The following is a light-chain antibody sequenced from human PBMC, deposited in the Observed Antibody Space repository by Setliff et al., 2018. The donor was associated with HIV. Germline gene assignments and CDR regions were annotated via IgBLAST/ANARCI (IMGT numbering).Light chain of an antibody. V-gene: IGLV2-14*01. CDR1: SSDVGGYNY. J-gene: IGLJ1*01. CDR3: SSYTSSNTCV. Sequence: QSALAQPASMSGSPGQSITISCTGSSSDVGGYNYVSWYQQHPGKAPKLMIYDVGERPSGVSNRFSGSKSGNTASLTISGLQAEDEADYYCSSYTSSNTCVVGVGTKVTVL. CDR2: DVG.